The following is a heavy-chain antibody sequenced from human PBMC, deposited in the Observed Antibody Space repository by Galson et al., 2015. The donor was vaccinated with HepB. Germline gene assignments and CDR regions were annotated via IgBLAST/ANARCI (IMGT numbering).Heavy chain of an antibody. CDR1: GGSISSRNW. Sequence: SETLSLTCAVSGGSISSRNWWNWVRQSPGKGLEWVGYINSRGSTDYNPSLKSRVSISVDTSKKQFSLRLSSVTAADTAVYYCARERVGGDFDHWGQGTPVTVSS. D-gene: IGHD2-2*01. V-gene: IGHV4-4*02. CDR2: INSRGST. J-gene: IGHJ4*02. CDR3: ARERVGGDFDH.